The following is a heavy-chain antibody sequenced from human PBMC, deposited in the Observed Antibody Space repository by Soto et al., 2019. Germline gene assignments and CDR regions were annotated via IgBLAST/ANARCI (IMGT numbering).Heavy chain of an antibody. CDR2: ISYDGSNK. D-gene: IGHD3-22*01. CDR3: AQGRRDYYDSSGYYWASFDY. J-gene: IGHJ4*02. CDR1: GFTFSSYG. V-gene: IGHV3-30*18. Sequence: PGGSLRLSCAASGFTFSSYGMHWVRQAPGKWLEWVAVISYDGSNKYYADSVKGRFTISRDNSKNTLYLQMNSLRAEDTAVYYCAQGRRDYYDSSGYYWASFDYWGQGTLVTVSS.